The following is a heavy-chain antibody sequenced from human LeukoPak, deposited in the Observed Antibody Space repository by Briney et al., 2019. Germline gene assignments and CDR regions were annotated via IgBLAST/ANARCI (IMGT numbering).Heavy chain of an antibody. J-gene: IGHJ4*02. CDR1: GFTLSSYW. CDR3: APGAVAKIDY. V-gene: IGHV3-7*01. Sequence: PGGSLRLSCAASGFTLSSYWMSWVRQAPGKGLEWVANIKQDGSEKYYVHSVKGRFTISRDNAKNSLYLQMNSLRAEDTAVYYCAPGAVAKIDYWGQGTLVTVSS. CDR2: IKQDGSEK. D-gene: IGHD6-19*01.